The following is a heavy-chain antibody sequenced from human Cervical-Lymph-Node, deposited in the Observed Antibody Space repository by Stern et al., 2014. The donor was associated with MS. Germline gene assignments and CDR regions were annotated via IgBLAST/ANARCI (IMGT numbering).Heavy chain of an antibody. CDR2: INPIGGST. CDR1: GYTFPSYY. D-gene: IGHD1-26*01. Sequence: QVQLVQSGAGGKKPGASVKVSCKASGYTFPSYYMHWVRQAPGQGLEWMGIINPIGGSTSYAQKFQGRVTMTRDTSTSTVYMELSSLRSEDTAVYYCARDPIVGATPPFYYYYGMDVWGQGTTVTVSS. CDR3: ARDPIVGATPPFYYYYGMDV. V-gene: IGHV1-46*03. J-gene: IGHJ6*02.